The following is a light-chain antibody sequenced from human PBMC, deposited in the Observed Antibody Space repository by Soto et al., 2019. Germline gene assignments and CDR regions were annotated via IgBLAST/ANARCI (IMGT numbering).Light chain of an antibody. V-gene: IGKV3-20*01. CDR3: QNYNSYSQA. CDR2: GAS. Sequence: EIVFTQSTGTLSFCPVERATLSCRASQSVSSSYLAWYQQKHGQATRLLIYGASSRATGIKDRFSGSGSGKDFTLTISSMQTDDFETYYCQNYNSYSQAVGQGNQVDIK. CDR1: QSVSSSY. J-gene: IGKJ1*01.